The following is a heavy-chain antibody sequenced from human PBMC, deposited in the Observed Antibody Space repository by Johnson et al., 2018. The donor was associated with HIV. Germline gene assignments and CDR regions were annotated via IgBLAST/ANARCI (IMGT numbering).Heavy chain of an antibody. V-gene: IGHV3-66*01. CDR2: IYSGGST. J-gene: IGHJ3*02. CDR3: ARSSTVVTPHDI. Sequence: VQLVESGGGLVQPGGSLRLSCAASGFTVSSNYMSWVRQAPGKGLEWVSVIYSGGSTYYADSVKGRFTISRDNSKNTLYLQMNSLRAEDTAVYYCARSSTVVTPHDIWGQGTMVTVSS. D-gene: IGHD4-23*01. CDR1: GFTVSSNY.